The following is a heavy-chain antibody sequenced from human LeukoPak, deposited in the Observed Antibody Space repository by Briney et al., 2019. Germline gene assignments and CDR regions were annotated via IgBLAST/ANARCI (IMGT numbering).Heavy chain of an antibody. J-gene: IGHJ3*01. D-gene: IGHD2/OR15-2a*01. V-gene: IGHV3-43*02. CDR3: AKDLASLYDAFNV. Sequence: GGSLRLSCAASGFPLGDYAMDWVRQPPGKGLEWVSLISGDGGRTFYADSVKGRFTISRDNSKNSLYLQMNSLRTEDSALYYCAKDLASLYDAFNVWGQGTMVTVSS. CDR2: ISGDGGRT. CDR1: GFPLGDYA.